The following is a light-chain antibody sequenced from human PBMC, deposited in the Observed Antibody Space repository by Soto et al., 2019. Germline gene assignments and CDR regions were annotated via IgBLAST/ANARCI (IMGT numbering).Light chain of an antibody. J-gene: IGLJ1*01. CDR2: YDN. V-gene: IGLV1-44*01. CDR1: NSNIGSNT. CDR3: AAWDDSLNGRV. Sequence: QSLLTHPPSSSGTPGQRVTISCSGSNSNIGSNTVNWYQQLPGTAPKLLIYYDNLRPSGVPDRISGSKSGTSASLAISGLQSDDEADYYCAAWDDSLNGRVFGTGTK.